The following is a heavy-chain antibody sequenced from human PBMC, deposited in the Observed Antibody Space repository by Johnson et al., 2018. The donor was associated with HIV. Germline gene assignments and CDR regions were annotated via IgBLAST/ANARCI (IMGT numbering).Heavy chain of an antibody. J-gene: IGHJ3*02. CDR3: ARDKGGIVGYDAFDI. CDR2: INSDGSST. Sequence: VLLVESGGGLVQPGGSLRLSCAASGFTFSSYWMHWVRQAPGKGLVWVSRINSDGSSTSYADSVKGRFTISRDNSKNTLYLQMNSLRAEDTAVYYCARDKGGIVGYDAFDIWGQGTMVTVSS. D-gene: IGHD1-26*01. V-gene: IGHV3-74*01. CDR1: GFTFSSYW.